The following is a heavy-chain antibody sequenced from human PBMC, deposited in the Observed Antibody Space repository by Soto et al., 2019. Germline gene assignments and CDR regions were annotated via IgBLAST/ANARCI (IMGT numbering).Heavy chain of an antibody. V-gene: IGHV1-3*01. CDR2: INAGNGNT. CDR3: ARPDYYDSSGYYYPV. Sequence: ASLKVSCKASGYTFTSYAMHWVRQAPGQRLEWMGWINAGNGNTKYSQEFQGRVTITRDTSASTAYMELSSLRSEDTAVYYCARPDYYDSSGYYYPVWGQGTTVTVSS. CDR1: GYTFTSYA. D-gene: IGHD3-22*01. J-gene: IGHJ6*02.